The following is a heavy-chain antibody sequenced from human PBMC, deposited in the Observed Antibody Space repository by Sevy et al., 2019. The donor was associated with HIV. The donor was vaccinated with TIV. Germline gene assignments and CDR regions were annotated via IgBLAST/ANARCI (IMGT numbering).Heavy chain of an antibody. J-gene: IGHJ1*01. CDR2: ISSSSSYI. CDR3: ARGGEYGDLRYFQH. Sequence: GGSLRLSCAASGFTFSSYSMNWVRQAPGKGLEWVSSISSSSSYIYYANSVKGRFTISRDNAKNSLYLQMNSLRAEDTAVYYCARGGEYGDLRYFQHWGQGTLVTVSS. V-gene: IGHV3-21*01. CDR1: GFTFSSYS. D-gene: IGHD4-17*01.